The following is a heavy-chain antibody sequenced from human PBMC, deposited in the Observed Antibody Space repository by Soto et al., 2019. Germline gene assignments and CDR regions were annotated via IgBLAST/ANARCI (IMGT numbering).Heavy chain of an antibody. D-gene: IGHD3-10*01. CDR2: VSIGGST. V-gene: IGHV3-23*01. Sequence: GGSLRLSCAASGFTFSSYAMGWVRQGPGKGLEWVAVVSIGGSTHYADSVRGRFTISRDNSKNTLSLQMNSLTAEDPAVYFCARGSKDSYPGSRIFDFWGRGTLVTVSS. CDR3: ARGSKDSYPGSRIFDF. CDR1: GFTFSSYA. J-gene: IGHJ4*02.